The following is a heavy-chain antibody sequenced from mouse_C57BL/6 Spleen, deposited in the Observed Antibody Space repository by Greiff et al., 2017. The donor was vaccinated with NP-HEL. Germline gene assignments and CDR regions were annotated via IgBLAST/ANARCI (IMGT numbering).Heavy chain of an antibody. V-gene: IGHV5-17*01. Sequence: EVMPVESGGGLVKPGGSLKLSCAASGFTFSDYGMHWVRQAPEKGLEWVAYISSGSSTIYYADTVTGRFTISRANAKNTLFLQMTSLRSEDTAMYYCARDYYGSTSYYFDYWGQGTTLTVSS. CDR3: ARDYYGSTSYYFDY. J-gene: IGHJ2*01. CDR1: GFTFSDYG. CDR2: ISSGSSTI. D-gene: IGHD1-1*01.